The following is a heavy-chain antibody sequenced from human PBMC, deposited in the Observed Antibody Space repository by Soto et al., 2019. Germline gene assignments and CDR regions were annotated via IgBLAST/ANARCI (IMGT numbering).Heavy chain of an antibody. Sequence: EVQLVESGGGLVQPGGSLRLSCAASGFTFSSYWMHWVRQAPGKGLVWVSRIYSDGSGTTYADSVKGRFTIYRDNAKSMLYLQMNSLRVEDTAVYYCATLNSFGADYWGQGTLVTVSS. CDR3: ATLNSFGADY. V-gene: IGHV3-74*01. CDR2: IYSDGSGT. CDR1: GFTFSSYW. J-gene: IGHJ4*02. D-gene: IGHD5-18*01.